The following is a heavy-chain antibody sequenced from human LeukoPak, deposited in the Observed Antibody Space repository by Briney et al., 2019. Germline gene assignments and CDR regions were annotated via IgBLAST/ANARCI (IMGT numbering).Heavy chain of an antibody. CDR1: GGAFSNYF. Sequence: PSETLSLTCAVSGGAFSNYFLTWIRQPPGKGLEWIAEINDSGSTNSNSSLRSRVPISLVTSTNQFSLRPTSLPAADTAVYYCARGQYCSTTTCYSARRYFDFWGQGTLVTVSS. CDR2: INDSGST. CDR3: ARGQYCSTTTCYSARRYFDF. V-gene: IGHV4-34*01. D-gene: IGHD2-2*01. J-gene: IGHJ4*02.